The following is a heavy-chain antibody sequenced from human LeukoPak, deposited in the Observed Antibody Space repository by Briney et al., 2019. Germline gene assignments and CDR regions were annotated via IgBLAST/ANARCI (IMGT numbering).Heavy chain of an antibody. CDR2: INTGVGTA. V-gene: IGHV3-48*03. D-gene: IGHD2-21*01. CDR1: GFSLSAYE. Sequence: PGGSLRLSCTASGFSLSAYEVNWVRQAPGKGLEWISYINTGVGTAFYADSVKGRFTISRDDAKNAVYLEMNSLRAEDTAIYYCARETIGCGGDCFDYWGQGALVTVSS. J-gene: IGHJ4*02. CDR3: ARETIGCGGDCFDY.